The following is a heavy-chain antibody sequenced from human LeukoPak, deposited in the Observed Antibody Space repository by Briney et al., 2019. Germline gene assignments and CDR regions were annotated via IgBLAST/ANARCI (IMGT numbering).Heavy chain of an antibody. D-gene: IGHD6-19*01. CDR3: ARGSGWYSSGWLGY. J-gene: IGHJ4*02. CDR2: INHSGST. CDR1: HYSINSGYY. V-gene: IGHV4-34*01. Sequence: PSETLSLTCAVSHYSINSGYYWSWIRQPPGKGLEWIGEINHSGSTNYNPSLKSRVTISVDTSKNQFSLKLSSVTAADTAVYYCARGSGWYSSGWLGYWGQGTLVTVSS.